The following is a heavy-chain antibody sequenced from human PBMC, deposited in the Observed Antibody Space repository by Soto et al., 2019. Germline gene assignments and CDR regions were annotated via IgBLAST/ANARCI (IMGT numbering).Heavy chain of an antibody. CDR3: ARDSQVWFDP. CDR2: IYSSGSS. CDR1: GGSIRGHY. Sequence: LSLTCPVSGGSIRGHYWSWIRQPAGKGLEWIGRIYSSGSSDYNPSLKSRVTLSVDMSKSQISLKMRSVTAADTAVYYCARDSQVWFDPWGQGTLVTVSS. V-gene: IGHV4-4*07. J-gene: IGHJ5*02.